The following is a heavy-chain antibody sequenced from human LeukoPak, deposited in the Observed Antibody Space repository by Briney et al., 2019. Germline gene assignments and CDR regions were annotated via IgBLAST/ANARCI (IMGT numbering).Heavy chain of an antibody. CDR1: GFTFSSNW. D-gene: IGHD1-26*01. Sequence: GGSLRLSCAASGFTFSSNWMHWVRQAPGKGLVWVSRINEDGSTTNYADSVKGRFTIFRDNAKNTLYLQMNSLRAEDTAVYYCVRDLGGRSGHWGQGTLVTVSS. CDR2: INEDGSTT. J-gene: IGHJ4*02. V-gene: IGHV3-74*01. CDR3: VRDLGGRSGH.